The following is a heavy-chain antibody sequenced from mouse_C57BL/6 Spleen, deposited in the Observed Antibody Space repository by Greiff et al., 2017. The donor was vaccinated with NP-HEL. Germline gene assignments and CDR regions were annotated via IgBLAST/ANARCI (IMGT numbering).Heavy chain of an antibody. Sequence: EVHLVEFGGDLVKPGGSLKLSCAASGFTFSSYGMSWVRQTPDKRLEWVATISSGGSYTYYPDSVKGRFTISRDNAKNTLYLQMSSLKSEDTAMYYCARRSSYDAMDYWGQGTSVTVSS. CDR3: ARRSSYDAMDY. CDR2: ISSGGSYT. CDR1: GFTFSSYG. J-gene: IGHJ4*01. D-gene: IGHD1-1*01. V-gene: IGHV5-6*01.